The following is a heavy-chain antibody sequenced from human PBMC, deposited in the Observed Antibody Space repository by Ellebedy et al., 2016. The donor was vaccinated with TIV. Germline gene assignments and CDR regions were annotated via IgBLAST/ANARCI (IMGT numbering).Heavy chain of an antibody. CDR1: DSMFDYYA. V-gene: IGHV3-9*01. D-gene: IGHD3-10*01. Sequence: SLKISCTTSDSMFDYYAMHWVRQSPEKGLEWVAGISWESATVAYAEFVEGRFTLSRNNARNSLTLQMNTLRPEDTALYYCAKDKGGDFGGLFETWGPGVLVTVSS. CDR2: ISWESATV. CDR3: AKDKGGDFGGLFET. J-gene: IGHJ5*02.